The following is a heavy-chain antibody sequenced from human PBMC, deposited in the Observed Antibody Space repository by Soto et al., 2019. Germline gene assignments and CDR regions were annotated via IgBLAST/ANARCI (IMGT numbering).Heavy chain of an antibody. CDR2: LYWDDEK. CDR3: AHSKTSGMRYSFDY. J-gene: IGHJ4*02. V-gene: IGHV2-5*02. CDR1: GFSLSTTRVG. Sequence: QITLKESGPTLVKPTQTLTLTCTFSGFSLSTTRVGVGWIRQPPGEALEWLALLYWDDEKLYSPSLKRRLTITKDTSKNQVVLTLTNMDPVDTATYYCAHSKTSGMRYSFDYWGQGTLVTVSS.